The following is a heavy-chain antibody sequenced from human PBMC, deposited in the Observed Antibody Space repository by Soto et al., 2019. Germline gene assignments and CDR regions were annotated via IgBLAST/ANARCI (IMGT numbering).Heavy chain of an antibody. V-gene: IGHV3-74*01. Sequence: EVQLVESGGGLVQPGGSLRLSCAASGFTFSSHWMHWVRHAPGKGLVWVSRINSDGRSTTNADSVKGRFTISRDNARNTLYLQMNSLRAEYTAVYYCARDSSWTGYSAQFDSWGQGTLVTVAS. D-gene: IGHD3-9*01. CDR1: GFTFSSHW. J-gene: IGHJ4*02. CDR2: INSDGRST. CDR3: ARDSSWTGYSAQFDS.